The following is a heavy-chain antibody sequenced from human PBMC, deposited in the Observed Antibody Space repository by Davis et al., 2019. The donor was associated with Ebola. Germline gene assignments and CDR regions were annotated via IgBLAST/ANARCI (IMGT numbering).Heavy chain of an antibody. CDR2: ISGSGGST. CDR3: AKTDCSGGSCYLFDY. J-gene: IGHJ4*02. CDR1: GFTITTYA. V-gene: IGHV3-23*01. Sequence: GGSLRLSCVVSGFTITTYAMSWVRQAPGKGLEWVSAISGSGGSTYYADSVKGRFTISRDNSKNTLYLQMNSLRAEDTAVYYCAKTDCSGGSCYLFDYWGQGTLVTVSS. D-gene: IGHD2-15*01.